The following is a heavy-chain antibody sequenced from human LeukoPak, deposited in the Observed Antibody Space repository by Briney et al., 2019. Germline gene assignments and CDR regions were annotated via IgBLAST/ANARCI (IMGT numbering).Heavy chain of an antibody. CDR1: GGSISSGGYY. V-gene: IGHV4-31*03. D-gene: IGHD6-6*01. CDR3: ARDLRSSSYYYYGMDV. J-gene: IGHJ6*02. CDR2: IYYSGST. Sequence: SETLSLTCTVSGGSISSGGYYWSWIRQHPGKRLEWIGYIYYSGSTYYNPSLKSRVTISVDTSKNQFSLKLSSVAAADTAVYYCARDLRSSSYYYYGMDVWGQGTTVTVSS.